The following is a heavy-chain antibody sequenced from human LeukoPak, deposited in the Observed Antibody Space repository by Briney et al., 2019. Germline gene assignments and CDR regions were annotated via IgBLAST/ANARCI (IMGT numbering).Heavy chain of an antibody. CDR1: GGSISSYY. V-gene: IGHV4-59*01. Sequence: PSETLSLTCTVSGGSISSYYWSWIRQPPGKGLEWIGYIYYSGSTNYNPSLKSRVTISVDTSKNQFSLKLSSVTAADTAVYYCARVSTYAGPDAFDIWGQGTMVTVSS. D-gene: IGHD3-16*01. CDR2: IYYSGST. CDR3: ARVSTYAGPDAFDI. J-gene: IGHJ3*02.